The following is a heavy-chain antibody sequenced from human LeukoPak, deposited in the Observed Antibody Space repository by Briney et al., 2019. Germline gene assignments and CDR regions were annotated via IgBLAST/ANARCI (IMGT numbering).Heavy chain of an antibody. CDR2: IHYGGTT. V-gene: IGHV4-39*02. D-gene: IGHD2-21*02. CDR1: GGSIDSGYY. J-gene: IGHJ4*02. CDR3: TRDIGDFVSDF. Sequence: PSETLSLTCTVSGGSIDSGYYWAWIRQPPGKGLEWIGSIHYGGTTHYNPSLQSRVTISADTSKNQFALDLRSVTAADTAVYYCTRDIGDFVSDFWGQGTLVTVSS.